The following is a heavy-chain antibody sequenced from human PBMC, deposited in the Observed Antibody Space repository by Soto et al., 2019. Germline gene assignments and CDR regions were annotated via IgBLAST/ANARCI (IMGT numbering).Heavy chain of an antibody. J-gene: IGHJ5*02. CDR2: IHHTGGT. CDR3: ASCLKNYFGLHWFDP. V-gene: IGHV4-30-2*01. Sequence: SETLSLTCGVSGASISTGTYSWNWIRQPPGKGLEWIGYIHHTGGTFYNPSLESRVTISRDVSKNQFSLKMTSVTAADTAVYFCASCLKNYFGLHWFDPWGQGYLVTVSS. D-gene: IGHD3-10*01. CDR1: GASISTGTYS.